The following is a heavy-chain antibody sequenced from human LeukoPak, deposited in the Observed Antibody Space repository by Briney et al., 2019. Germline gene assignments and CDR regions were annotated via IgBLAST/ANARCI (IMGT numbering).Heavy chain of an antibody. Sequence: GSSVTVSFKSSVYTFTYRYLHWVRQAPGQALEWVGWITPFNCYTNYAQKFQDRVTMSRDRSMSTAYMELSSLRSEDTAMYYCATSGEGGDHIYGMDVWGQGTTVTVSS. CDR2: ITPFNCYT. J-gene: IGHJ6*02. CDR3: ATSGEGGDHIYGMDV. CDR1: VYTFTYRY. D-gene: IGHD2-21*02. V-gene: IGHV1-45*02.